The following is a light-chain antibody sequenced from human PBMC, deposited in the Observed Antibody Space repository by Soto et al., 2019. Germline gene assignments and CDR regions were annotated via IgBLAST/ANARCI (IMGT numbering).Light chain of an antibody. CDR3: KSYGGINNSNVV. V-gene: IGLV2-8*01. Sequence: QSALTQPPSASGSPGQTVTISCTGTSSNVGGDNYVYWYQHHPGKAPKLIISEVNKRPSGVPDRFSGSKSGTTASLTVSGLQLEDEADYYCKSYGGINNSNVVFGAGTKVTVL. J-gene: IGLJ1*01. CDR2: EVN. CDR1: SSNVGGDNY.